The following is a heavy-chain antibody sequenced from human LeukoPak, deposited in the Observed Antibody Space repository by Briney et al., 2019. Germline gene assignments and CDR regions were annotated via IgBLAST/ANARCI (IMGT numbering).Heavy chain of an antibody. CDR1: GFTFSSYG. J-gene: IGHJ5*02. CDR2: IRYDGSNK. V-gene: IGHV3-30*02. D-gene: IGHD1-20*01. CDR3: AKDFGYNWNVGFDP. Sequence: GGSLRLSCAASGFTFSSYGMHWVRQAPGKGLEWVAFIRYDGSNKYYADSVKGRFTISRDNSKNTLYLQMDSLRAEDTAVYYCAKDFGYNWNVGFDPWGQGTLVTVSS.